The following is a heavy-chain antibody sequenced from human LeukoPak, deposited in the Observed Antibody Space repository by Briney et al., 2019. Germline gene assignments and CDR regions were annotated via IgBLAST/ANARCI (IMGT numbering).Heavy chain of an antibody. J-gene: IGHJ3*02. CDR1: GGSVSSGSYY. Sequence: SETLSLTCTVSGGSVSSGSYYWSWIRQPPGKGLEWIGYIYYSGSTNYNPSLKSRVTISVDTSKNQFSLKLSSVTAADTAVYYCASGRDSGALRYFDWLFPLDAFDIWDQGTMVTVSS. V-gene: IGHV4-61*01. CDR3: ASGRDSGALRYFDWLFPLDAFDI. D-gene: IGHD3-9*01. CDR2: IYYSGST.